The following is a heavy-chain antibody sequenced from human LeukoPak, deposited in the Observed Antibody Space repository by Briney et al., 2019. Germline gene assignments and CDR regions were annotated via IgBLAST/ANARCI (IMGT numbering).Heavy chain of an antibody. CDR3: ARTVIGAVAGTYYFDY. CDR2: IYSGGST. D-gene: IGHD6-19*01. V-gene: IGHV3-66*01. Sequence: GGSLRLSCAASGFTVSSNYMSWVRQAPGKGLEWVSVIYSGGSTYYADSVKGRFTISRDNSENTLYLQMNSLRAEDTAVYYCARTVIGAVAGTYYFDYWGQGTLVTVSS. CDR1: GFTVSSNY. J-gene: IGHJ4*02.